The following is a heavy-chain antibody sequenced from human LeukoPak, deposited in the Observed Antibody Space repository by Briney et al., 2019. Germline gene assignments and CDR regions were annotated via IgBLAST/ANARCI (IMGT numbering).Heavy chain of an antibody. D-gene: IGHD1-26*01. CDR1: GGSISSSSYY. Sequence: SETLSLTCTVSGGSISSSSYYWGWIRQPPGKGLEWIGSIYYNGSTYYNPSLKSRVTISVDTSKNQFSLKLSSVTAADTAVYYCARDRIVGATGGFDYWGQGTLVTVSS. V-gene: IGHV4-39*02. J-gene: IGHJ4*02. CDR3: ARDRIVGATGGFDY. CDR2: IYYNGST.